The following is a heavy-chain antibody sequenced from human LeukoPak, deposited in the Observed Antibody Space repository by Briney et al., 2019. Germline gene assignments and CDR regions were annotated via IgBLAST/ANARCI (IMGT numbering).Heavy chain of an antibody. D-gene: IGHD1-26*01. Sequence: GGSLRLSCAASGFTFSSYWMSWVRQAPGKGLEWVANIKQDGSEKYYVDSVKGRFTISRDNAKNSLYLQMNSLRAEDTAVYYCARGVGSDSPPFVDYWGQGTLVTVSS. J-gene: IGHJ4*02. CDR1: GFTFSSYW. V-gene: IGHV3-7*01. CDR2: IKQDGSEK. CDR3: ARGVGSDSPPFVDY.